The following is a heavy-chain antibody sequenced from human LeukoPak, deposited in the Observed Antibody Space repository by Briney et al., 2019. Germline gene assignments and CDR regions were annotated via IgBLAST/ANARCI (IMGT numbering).Heavy chain of an antibody. CDR2: ISKSSGTM. D-gene: IGHD7-27*01. CDR3: ARDENWGFDY. Sequence: GWALRHSCAASGFTFSSYTMNWVRQAPGKGLEGVSYISKSSGTMSYADSVKGRFTISRDNAKNSLFLQMNSLRDEDTAVYYCARDENWGFDYWGQGTLVTVSS. J-gene: IGHJ4*02. CDR1: GFTFSSYT. V-gene: IGHV3-48*02.